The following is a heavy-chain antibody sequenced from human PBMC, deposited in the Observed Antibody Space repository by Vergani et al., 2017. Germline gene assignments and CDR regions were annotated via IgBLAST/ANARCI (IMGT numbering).Heavy chain of an antibody. V-gene: IGHV4-30-4*01. J-gene: IGHJ1*01. CDR2: IYYSGFT. Sequence: QVQLQESGPGLVKPSQTLSLTCTVSGGSISSDNYYWSWIRQPPGKGLEWIGYIYYSGFTYYNPSLKSRVSISVDTSKNQFSLKLSSVTAADTAVYYCASDSGGDSEYFQHWGQGTLVTVSS. CDR3: ASDSGGDSEYFQH. CDR1: GGSISSDNYY. D-gene: IGHD1-26*01.